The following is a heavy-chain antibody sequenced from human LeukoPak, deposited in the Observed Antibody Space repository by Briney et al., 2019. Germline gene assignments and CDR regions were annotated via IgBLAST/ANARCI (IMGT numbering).Heavy chain of an antibody. Sequence: GGSLRLSCAASGFTFSNCFMHWVRQAPGKGLEWVADIASDGSHTFYVESVKGRFTISRDNSKNTLYLQMNSLGPEDTAVYFCARERQDTVVHSGAFDIWGQGTMVTVSS. J-gene: IGHJ3*02. V-gene: IGHV3-30-3*01. CDR1: GFTFSNCF. D-gene: IGHD2-21*01. CDR3: ARERQDTVVHSGAFDI. CDR2: IASDGSHT.